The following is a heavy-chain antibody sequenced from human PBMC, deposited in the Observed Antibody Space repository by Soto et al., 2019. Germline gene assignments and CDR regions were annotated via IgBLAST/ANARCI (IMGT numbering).Heavy chain of an antibody. V-gene: IGHV4-4*02. D-gene: IGHD4-4*01. CDR3: ARRYSNYGVNDY. J-gene: IGHJ4*02. Sequence: SETLSLTCAVSGGSISSSNWWSWVRQPPGKGLEWIGEIYHSGSTNYNPSLESRVTISVDKSKNQFSLKLSSVTAADTAVYYCARRYSNYGVNDYWGQGTLVTVSS. CDR2: IYHSGST. CDR1: GGSISSSNW.